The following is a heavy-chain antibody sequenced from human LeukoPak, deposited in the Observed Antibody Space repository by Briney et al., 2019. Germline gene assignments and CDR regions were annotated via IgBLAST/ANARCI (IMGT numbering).Heavy chain of an antibody. CDR2: ISYDGSNK. CDR3: ARDRFRSGWYGTNDY. J-gene: IGHJ4*02. Sequence: PGGSLRLSCAASGFTFSSYAMHWVRQAPGKGLEWVAVISYDGSNKYYADSVKGRFTISRDNSKYTLYLQMNSLRAEDTAVYYCARDRFRSGWYGTNDYWGQGTLVTVSS. CDR1: GFTFSSYA. V-gene: IGHV3-30*04. D-gene: IGHD6-19*01.